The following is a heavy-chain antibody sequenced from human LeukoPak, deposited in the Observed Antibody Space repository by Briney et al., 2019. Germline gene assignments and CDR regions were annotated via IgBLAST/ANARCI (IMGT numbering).Heavy chain of an antibody. CDR3: AGGISAVVPRAFDL. Sequence: GGSLRLSCVASGFNFNNYSLNWVRQAPGKGLEWVSYIGSSGLIIYYADSVKGRLTISRDNAKNSLFLQMSSLRAEDTAVYYCAGGISAVVPRAFDLWGQGTMVTVSS. J-gene: IGHJ3*01. D-gene: IGHD2-15*01. CDR1: GFNFNNYS. V-gene: IGHV3-48*04. CDR2: IGSSGLII.